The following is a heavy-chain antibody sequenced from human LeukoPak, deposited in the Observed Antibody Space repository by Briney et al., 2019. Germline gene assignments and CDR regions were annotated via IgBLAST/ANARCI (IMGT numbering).Heavy chain of an antibody. J-gene: IGHJ4*02. Sequence: PGGSLRLSCAASGFTFSSYGMHWVRQAPGKGLEWVAVISYDGSSKYYADSAKGRFTISRGNSKNTLYLQMNSLRAEDTAVYYCAKVGRRYLDWLLPEFDYWGQGTLVTVSS. CDR1: GFTFSSYG. V-gene: IGHV3-30*18. CDR3: AKVGRRYLDWLLPEFDY. CDR2: ISYDGSSK. D-gene: IGHD3-9*01.